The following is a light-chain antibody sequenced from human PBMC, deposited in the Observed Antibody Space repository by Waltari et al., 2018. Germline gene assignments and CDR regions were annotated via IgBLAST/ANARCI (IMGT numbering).Light chain of an antibody. Sequence: QSALTQPAAVSGSPGQSVTISRIGASSDLGGYDIVPWYQQHPGNAPKLVISDVSKRPSGVSDRFSGSKSGDTASLTISGLQFEDEADYYCCSYAGNYVWVFGGGTRLTVL. CDR1: SSDLGGYDI. CDR2: DVS. CDR3: CSYAGNYVWV. V-gene: IGLV2-23*02. J-gene: IGLJ3*02.